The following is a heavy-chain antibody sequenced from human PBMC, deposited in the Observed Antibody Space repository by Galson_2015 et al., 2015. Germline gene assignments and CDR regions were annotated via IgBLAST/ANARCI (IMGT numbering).Heavy chain of an antibody. CDR1: GYTLTELS. CDR2: FDPEDGEA. Sequence: SVKVSCKVSGYTLTELSMHWVRQAPGKGLEWMGGFDPEDGEAIYAQKFQGRVTMTEDTSTDTAYMELSSLRSEDTAVYYCATSDGEFLNWFDPWGQGTLVTVSS. V-gene: IGHV1-24*01. D-gene: IGHD3-10*01. J-gene: IGHJ5*02. CDR3: ATSDGEFLNWFDP.